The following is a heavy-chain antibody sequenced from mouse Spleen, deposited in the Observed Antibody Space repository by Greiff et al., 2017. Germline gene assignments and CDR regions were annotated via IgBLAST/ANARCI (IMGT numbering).Heavy chain of an antibody. CDR2: IDPSDSET. V-gene: IGHV1S127*01. Sequence: VQLQQSGPQLVRPGASVKISCKASGYSFTSYWMHWVKQRPGQGLEWIGMIDPSDSETRLNQKFKDKATLTVDKSSSTAYMQLSSPTSEDSAVYYCARRGDYGNYEFAYWGQGTLVTVSA. CDR3: ARRGDYGNYEFAY. CDR1: GYSFTSYW. J-gene: IGHJ3*01. D-gene: IGHD2-1*01.